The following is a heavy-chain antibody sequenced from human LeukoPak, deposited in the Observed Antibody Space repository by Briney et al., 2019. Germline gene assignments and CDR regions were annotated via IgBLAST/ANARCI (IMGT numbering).Heavy chain of an antibody. D-gene: IGHD6-6*01. Sequence: SETLSLTCTVSGGSISSHYWSWIRQPPGKGLEWIGYIYYSGSTNYNPSLKSRVTISVDTSKNQFSLKLSSVTAADTAVYYCARGRYSSSSDYWGQGTLVTVSS. J-gene: IGHJ4*02. V-gene: IGHV4-59*11. CDR1: GGSISSHY. CDR2: IYYSGST. CDR3: ARGRYSSSSDY.